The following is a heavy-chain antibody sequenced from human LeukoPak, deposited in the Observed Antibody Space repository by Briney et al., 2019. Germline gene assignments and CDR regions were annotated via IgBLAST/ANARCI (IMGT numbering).Heavy chain of an antibody. CDR1: GGSISSYY. V-gene: IGHV4-59*01. D-gene: IGHD3-10*01. CDR3: ARGVYYGSGSSEYYFDY. Sequence: SETLSLTCSVSGGSISSYYWSLIRQPPGKGLEGVVYIYYSWNTNYNPSLKSGVTISVDTSKNQFSLKLSSVTAADTAVYYCARGVYYGSGSSEYYFDYCAQGTLVTVYS. CDR2: IYYSWNT. J-gene: IGHJ4*02.